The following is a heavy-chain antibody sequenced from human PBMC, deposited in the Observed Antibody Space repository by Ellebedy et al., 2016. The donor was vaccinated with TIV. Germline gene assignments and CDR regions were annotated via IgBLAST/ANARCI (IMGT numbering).Heavy chain of an antibody. CDR3: ARDSSGSPLYGLDV. Sequence: PGGSLRLSCAASGFTFSSSSMNWVRQAPGKGLEWVSSITSGSNYMSYGDSVKGRFTTSRDNAKNSLYLQVNSLRIEDTAVYYCARDSSGSPLYGLDVWGQGTTVTVSS. J-gene: IGHJ6*02. CDR2: ITSGSNYM. D-gene: IGHD3-10*01. CDR1: GFTFSSSS. V-gene: IGHV3-21*01.